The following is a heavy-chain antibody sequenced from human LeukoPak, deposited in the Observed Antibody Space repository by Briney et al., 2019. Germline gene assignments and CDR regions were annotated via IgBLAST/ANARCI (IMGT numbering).Heavy chain of an antibody. CDR2: IYYSGST. J-gene: IGHJ5*02. V-gene: IGHV4-59*01. CDR1: GGSISSYY. D-gene: IGHD2-15*01. Sequence: SETLSLTCTVSGGSISSYYWSWIRQPPGKGLEWIGYIYYSGSTNYNPSLKSRVTISVDTSKNQFSLKLSSVTAADTAVYYCATDRDSRFNWFDPWGQGTLVTVSS. CDR3: ATDRDSRFNWFDP.